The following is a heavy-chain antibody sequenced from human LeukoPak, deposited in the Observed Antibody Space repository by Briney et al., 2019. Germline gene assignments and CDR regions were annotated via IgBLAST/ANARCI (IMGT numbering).Heavy chain of an antibody. CDR3: ARAPDFYYHLHWFDP. CDR2: MNPNSGNT. Sequence: ASVNVSCKASGYTFTSYDSNWVRQATGQGRGWMGWMNPNSGNTGYAQKCQGTVTMTRNTSISTAYMELRSPRTEDTAVYYCARAPDFYYHLHWFDPWGQGTLVTVSS. J-gene: IGHJ5*02. CDR1: GYTFTSYD. D-gene: IGHD2-21*02. V-gene: IGHV1-8*01.